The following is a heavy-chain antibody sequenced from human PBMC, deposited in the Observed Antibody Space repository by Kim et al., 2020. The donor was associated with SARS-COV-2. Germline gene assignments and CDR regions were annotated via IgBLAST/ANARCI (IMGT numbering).Heavy chain of an antibody. Sequence: GGSLRLSCSASGFTFSSYAMHWVRQAPGKGLEYVSAISSNGGSTYYADSVKGRFTISRDNSKNTLYLQMSSLRAEDTAVYYCVKDFGDLWFGELRFDYWGQGTLVTVSS. D-gene: IGHD3-10*01. CDR2: ISSNGGST. CDR3: VKDFGDLWFGELRFDY. J-gene: IGHJ4*02. V-gene: IGHV3-64D*06. CDR1: GFTFSSYA.